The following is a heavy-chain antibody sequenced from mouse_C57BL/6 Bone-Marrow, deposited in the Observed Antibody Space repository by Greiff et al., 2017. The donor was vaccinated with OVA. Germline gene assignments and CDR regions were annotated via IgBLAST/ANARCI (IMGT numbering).Heavy chain of an antibody. J-gene: IGHJ2*01. V-gene: IGHV1-81*01. Sequence: LQESGAELARPGASVKLSCKASGYTFTSYGISWVKQRTGQGLEWIGEIYPRSGNTYYNEKFKGKATLTADKSSSTAYMELRSLTSEDSAVYFCARAGWLYYFDYWGQGTTLTVSS. CDR1: GYTFTSYG. CDR2: IYPRSGNT. CDR3: ARAGWLYYFDY. D-gene: IGHD1-1*02.